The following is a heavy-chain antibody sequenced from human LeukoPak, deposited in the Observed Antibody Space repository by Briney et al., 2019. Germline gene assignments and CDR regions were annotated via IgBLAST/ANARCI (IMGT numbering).Heavy chain of an antibody. V-gene: IGHV4-38-2*01. CDR2: IYHSGST. CDR3: ARSITMFEVVWDAFDI. J-gene: IGHJ3*02. Sequence: SETLSLTCAVSGYSIRSGYYWGWIRQPPGKGLEWIGSIYHSGSTYYNPSLKSRVTISVDTSKNQFSLKLSSVTAADTAVYYCARSITMFEVVWDAFDIWGQGTMVTVSS. D-gene: IGHD3-3*01. CDR1: GYSIRSGYY.